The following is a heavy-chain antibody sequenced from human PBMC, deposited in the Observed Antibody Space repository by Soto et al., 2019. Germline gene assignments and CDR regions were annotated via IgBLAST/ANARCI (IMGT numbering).Heavy chain of an antibody. Sequence: SETLSLTCTVSDDFISSYYWNWIRQPAGKGLEWIGRVSTNGATNYNPSLESRVTMSVDTSKNQFSLKLTSVTAADTAVYFCARAPTRIVPTAGVFYHGVDVWGQGATVTVSS. CDR3: ARAPTRIVPTAGVFYHGVDV. CDR2: VSTNGAT. CDR1: DDFISSYY. J-gene: IGHJ6*02. V-gene: IGHV4-4*07. D-gene: IGHD2-8*02.